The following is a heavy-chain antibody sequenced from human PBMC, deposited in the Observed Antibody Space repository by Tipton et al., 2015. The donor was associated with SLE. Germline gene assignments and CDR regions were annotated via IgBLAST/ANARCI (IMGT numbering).Heavy chain of an antibody. Sequence: SLRLSCVASGFTFGLYAMHWVRQAPGKGLEWVSLVWYDGTRKYYADSVKGRFTISRDNSKNTLYLQMNSLRAEDTAIYYCAKGQQMWSSFDSWGQGTLVTVSS. CDR1: GFTFGLYA. CDR3: AKGQQMWSSFDS. D-gene: IGHD2-21*01. V-gene: IGHV3-33*06. J-gene: IGHJ4*02. CDR2: VWYDGTRK.